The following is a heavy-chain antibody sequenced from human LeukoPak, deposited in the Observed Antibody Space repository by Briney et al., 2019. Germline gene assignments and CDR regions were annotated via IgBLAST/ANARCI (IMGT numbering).Heavy chain of an antibody. CDR2: IYTSGST. D-gene: IGHD3-3*01. CDR1: GGSISSYY. CDR3: ARDGPAVTIFGGGNWFDP. V-gene: IGHV4-4*07. Sequence: PSETLSLTCTVSGGSISSYYWSWIRQPAGKGLEWIGRIYTSGSTNYNPSLKSRVTMSVDTSKNQFSLKLSSVTAADTAVYYCARDGPAVTIFGGGNWFDPWGQGTLVTVSS. J-gene: IGHJ5*02.